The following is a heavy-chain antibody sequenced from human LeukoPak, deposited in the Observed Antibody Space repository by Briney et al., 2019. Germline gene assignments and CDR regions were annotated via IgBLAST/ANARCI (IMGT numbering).Heavy chain of an antibody. CDR1: GYTFTRYY. V-gene: IGHV1-46*01. CDR3: ARDFIEYNSSDGMDV. D-gene: IGHD6-6*01. J-gene: IGHJ6*02. CDR2: INPSGGST. Sequence: AASVNVSCKASGYTFTRYYKQWVRQAPGQGLEWMGIINPSGGSTSYAQKFQGRVTMTRDTSTSTVYMELSSLRSEDTAVYYCARDFIEYNSSDGMDVWGQGTTVTVSS.